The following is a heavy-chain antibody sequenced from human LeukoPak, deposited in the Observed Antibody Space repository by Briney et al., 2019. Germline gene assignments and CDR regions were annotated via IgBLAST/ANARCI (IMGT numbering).Heavy chain of an antibody. J-gene: IGHJ3*02. CDR3: ASSRPIQLWLSNSFDI. Sequence: SVKVSCKASGGTFSSYAISWVRQAPGQGLEWMGGIIPIFGTANYAQKFQGRVTITTDESTSTAYMELSSLRSEDTAAYYCASSRPIQLWLSNSFDIWGQGTMVTVSS. CDR2: IIPIFGTA. D-gene: IGHD5-18*01. V-gene: IGHV1-69*05. CDR1: GGTFSSYA.